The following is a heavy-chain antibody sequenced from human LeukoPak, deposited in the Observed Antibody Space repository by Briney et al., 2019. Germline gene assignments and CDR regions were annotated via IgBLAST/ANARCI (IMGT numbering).Heavy chain of an antibody. J-gene: IGHJ4*02. Sequence: SETLSLTCAVYGGSFSGYYWSWIRQPPGKGLEWIGEINHSGSTNYNPSLKGRVTISVDTSKNQFSLKLSSVTAADTAVYYCARVYYDSSGPVRLDYWGQGTLVTVSS. D-gene: IGHD3-22*01. CDR1: GGSFSGYY. CDR3: ARVYYDSSGPVRLDY. CDR2: INHSGST. V-gene: IGHV4-34*01.